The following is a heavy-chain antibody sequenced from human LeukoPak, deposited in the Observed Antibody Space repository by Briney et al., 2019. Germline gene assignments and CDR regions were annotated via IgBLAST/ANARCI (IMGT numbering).Heavy chain of an antibody. V-gene: IGHV4-59*01. CDR2: IYGSGST. Sequence: PSETLSLTCTVSGGSISSYYWSWIRQPPGKGLEWIGHIYGSGSTNYNPSLKSRVTLSVDTSKNQFSLKLSSVTAADAAVYYCAREGTSGTHLNWFDPWGQGTLVTVSS. CDR3: AREGTSGTHLNWFDP. CDR1: GGSISSYY. J-gene: IGHJ5*02. D-gene: IGHD1-1*01.